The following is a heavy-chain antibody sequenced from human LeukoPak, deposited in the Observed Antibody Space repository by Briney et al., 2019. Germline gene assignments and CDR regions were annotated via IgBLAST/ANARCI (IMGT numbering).Heavy chain of an antibody. J-gene: IGHJ5*02. CDR1: GFIFTSNR. Sequence: GGSLRLSCAASGFIFTSNRMNWVRQAPGKGLEWVSYISSSSSTIYYADSVKGRFTISRDNAKNSLYLQMNSLRDEDTAVYYCARELQYYYDSSDGWFDPWGQGTLVTVSS. D-gene: IGHD3-22*01. CDR3: ARELQYYYDSSDGWFDP. CDR2: ISSSSSTI. V-gene: IGHV3-48*02.